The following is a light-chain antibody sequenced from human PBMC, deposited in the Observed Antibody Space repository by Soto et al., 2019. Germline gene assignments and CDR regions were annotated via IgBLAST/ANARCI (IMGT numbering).Light chain of an antibody. J-gene: IGLJ1*01. CDR1: SSDVGAYNY. Sequence: QSVLTQPTSASGSPGQSVIISCTGTSSDVGAYNYVSWYQQHPGKAPKLMIYEVSKSPAGVPDRFSGSKSGNTASLTVSGHQAEDEADYYCSSDGGSNVFGTGTKLTVL. CDR2: EVS. CDR3: SSDGGSNV. V-gene: IGLV2-8*01.